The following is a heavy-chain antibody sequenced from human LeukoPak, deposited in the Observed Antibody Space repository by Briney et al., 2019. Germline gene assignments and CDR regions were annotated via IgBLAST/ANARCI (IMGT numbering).Heavy chain of an antibody. CDR3: ARASDSSGYPYPFTY. CDR2: ISAYNGNT. V-gene: IGHV1-18*01. D-gene: IGHD3-22*01. CDR1: GYTFTSYG. J-gene: IGHJ4*02. Sequence: GASVTVSCKASGYTFTSYGISWVRQAPGQGLEWMGWISAYNGNTNYAQKLQGRVTMTTDTSTSTAYMELRSLRSDDTAVYYCARASDSSGYPYPFTYWGQGTLVTVSS.